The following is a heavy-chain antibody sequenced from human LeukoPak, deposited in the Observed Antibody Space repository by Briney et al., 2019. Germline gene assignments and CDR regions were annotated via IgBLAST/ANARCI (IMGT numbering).Heavy chain of an antibody. J-gene: IGHJ4*02. CDR3: AEVTMVRGYYFDY. V-gene: IGHV3-23*01. CDR1: GFTFNSYA. D-gene: IGHD3-10*01. Sequence: GGSLRLSCAASGFTFNSYAMSWVRQAPGKGLEWVSAISGSGGSTYYADSVKGRFTISRDNSKNTLYLQMNSLRAEDTAVYYCAEVTMVRGYYFDYWGQGTLVTVSS. CDR2: ISGSGGST.